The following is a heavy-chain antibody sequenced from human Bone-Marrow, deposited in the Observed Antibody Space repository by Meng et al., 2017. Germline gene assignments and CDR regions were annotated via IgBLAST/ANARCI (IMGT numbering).Heavy chain of an antibody. CDR3: TTKYSYENYFDY. D-gene: IGHD3-10*01. CDR1: GFTFSNAW. J-gene: IGHJ4*02. V-gene: IGHV3-15*01. Sequence: GESLKISCAASGFTFSNAWMSWVRQAPGKGLEWVGRIKSKTDGGTTDYAAPVKGRFTISRDDSKNTLYLQMNSLKTEDTAVYYCTTKYSYENYFDYWGQGTPVTFSS. CDR2: IKSKTDGGTT.